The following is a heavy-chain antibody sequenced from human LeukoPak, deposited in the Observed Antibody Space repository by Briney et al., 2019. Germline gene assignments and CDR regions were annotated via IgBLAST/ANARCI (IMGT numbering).Heavy chain of an antibody. V-gene: IGHV3-23*01. D-gene: IGHD3-3*01. J-gene: IGHJ4*02. CDR2: ISASGSAT. CDR1: GFIFSNYG. CDR3: AKDLHLRDFWSGYFDY. Sequence: GGSLRLSCEASGFIFSNYGMNWVRQAPGKGLEWVAAISASGSATSYADSVRGRFTISRDNSKSTTYLQMNSLRAEDTAVFYCAKDLHLRDFWSGYFDYWGQGIPVTVSS.